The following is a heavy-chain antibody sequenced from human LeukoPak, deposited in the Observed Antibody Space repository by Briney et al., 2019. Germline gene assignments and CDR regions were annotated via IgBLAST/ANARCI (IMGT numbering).Heavy chain of an antibody. CDR1: GGSISSGGYY. CDR2: IYYSGST. D-gene: IGHD3-22*01. V-gene: IGHV4-31*03. CDR3: ARDSGNYYDSSGLVFDY. J-gene: IGHJ4*02. Sequence: PSQTLSLTCTVSGGSISSGGYYWSWIRQHPGKGLEWIGYIYYSGSTYYNPSLKSRITISVDTSKNQLSLKLSSVTAADTAVYYCARDSGNYYDSSGLVFDYWGQGTLVTVSS.